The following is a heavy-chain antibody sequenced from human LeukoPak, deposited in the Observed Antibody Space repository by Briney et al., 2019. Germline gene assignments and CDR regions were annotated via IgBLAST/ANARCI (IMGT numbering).Heavy chain of an antibody. J-gene: IGHJ3*02. D-gene: IGHD3-10*01. Sequence: PGGSLRLCCAASGFTFSSYAMHWVRQAPGKGLEWVAVISYDGSNKYYADSVKGRFTISRDNSKNTLYLQMNSLRAEDTAVYYCARSKLRGSGSYSAPRTTDAFDIWGQGTMVTVSS. CDR3: ARSKLRGSGSYSAPRTTDAFDI. CDR1: GFTFSSYA. CDR2: ISYDGSNK. V-gene: IGHV3-30*04.